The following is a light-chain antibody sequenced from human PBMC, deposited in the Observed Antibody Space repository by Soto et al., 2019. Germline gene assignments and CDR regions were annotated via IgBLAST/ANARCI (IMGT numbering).Light chain of an antibody. J-gene: IGKJ4*01. CDR3: QQRSNWPPLT. CDR2: DAS. Sequence: EIVLTQSPATLSLSPGERATLSCRASQSVSSYLAWYQQKPGQAPRLLIYDASNRATGIPARFSGSGSGTDFTLTISSLEPDDFVVYYCQQRSNWPPLTFGGGTKVPIK. CDR1: QSVSSY. V-gene: IGKV3-11*01.